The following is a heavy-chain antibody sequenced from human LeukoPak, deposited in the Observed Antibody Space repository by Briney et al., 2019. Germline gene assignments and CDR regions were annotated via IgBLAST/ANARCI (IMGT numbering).Heavy chain of an antibody. V-gene: IGHV1-46*01. CDR1: GYTFTSYY. J-gene: IGHJ5*02. CDR2: INPSGGST. Sequence: ASVKVSCKASGYTFTSYYMHWVRQAPGQGLEWMGIINPSGGSTSYAQKFQGRVTMTRDTSTSTVYMELSSLRSEDTAVYYCARDTRDYGGNSLNWFDPWGQGTRVTVSS. D-gene: IGHD4-23*01. CDR3: ARDTRDYGGNSLNWFDP.